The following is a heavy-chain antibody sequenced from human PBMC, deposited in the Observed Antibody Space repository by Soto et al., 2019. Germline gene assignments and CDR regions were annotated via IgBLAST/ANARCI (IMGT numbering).Heavy chain of an antibody. CDR3: ARGQSRSGYDRRSFDY. CDR2: INHSGST. V-gene: IGHV4-34*01. CDR1: GGSFSGYY. Sequence: PSETLSLTCAVFGGSFSGYYWSWIRQPPGKGLEWIGEINHSGSTNYNPSLKSRVTISVDTSKNQFSLKLSSVTAADTAVYYCARGQSRSGYDRRSFDYWGQGTLVTVSS. J-gene: IGHJ4*02. D-gene: IGHD5-12*01.